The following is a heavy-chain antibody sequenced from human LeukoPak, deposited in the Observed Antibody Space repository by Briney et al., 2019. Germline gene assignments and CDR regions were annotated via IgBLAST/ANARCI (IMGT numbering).Heavy chain of an antibody. Sequence: ASVKVSCKASGYTFTGYYMHWVRQAPGQGLEWKGWINPNSGGANYAQKFQGWVTMTRDTSISTAYMELSRLRSDDTAVYYCARVGARYGSGTPRDYYGMDVWGQGTTVTVSS. J-gene: IGHJ6*02. CDR3: ARVGARYGSGTPRDYYGMDV. CDR2: INPNSGGA. CDR1: GYTFTGYY. D-gene: IGHD3-10*01. V-gene: IGHV1-2*04.